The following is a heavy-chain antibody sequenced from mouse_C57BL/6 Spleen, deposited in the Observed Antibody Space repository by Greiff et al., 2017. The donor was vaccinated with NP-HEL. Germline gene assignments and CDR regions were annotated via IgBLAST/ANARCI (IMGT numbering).Heavy chain of an antibody. V-gene: IGHV1-64*01. Sequence: QVQLQQPGAELVKPGASVKLSCKASGYTFTSYWMHWVKQRPGQGLEWIGMIHPNSGSTNYNEKFKSKATLTVDKSSSTAYMQLSSLTSEDSAVYYCARDDGYPYFDYWGQGTTLTVSS. D-gene: IGHD2-3*01. CDR2: IHPNSGST. CDR3: ARDDGYPYFDY. CDR1: GYTFTSYW. J-gene: IGHJ2*01.